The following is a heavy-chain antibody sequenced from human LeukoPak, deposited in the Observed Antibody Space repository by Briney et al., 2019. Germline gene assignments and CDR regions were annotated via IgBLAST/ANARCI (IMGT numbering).Heavy chain of an antibody. J-gene: IGHJ4*02. CDR3: ARWVIPGYYFDY. Sequence: SQTLSLTCTVSGGSISSGGHYWSWIRQHPGKGLEWIGYIYYSGSTYYNPSLKSRVTISVGTSKNQFSLKLSSVTAADTAVYYCARWVIPGYYFDYWGQGTLVTVSS. CDR2: IYYSGST. V-gene: IGHV4-31*03. D-gene: IGHD2-21*01. CDR1: GGSISSGGHY.